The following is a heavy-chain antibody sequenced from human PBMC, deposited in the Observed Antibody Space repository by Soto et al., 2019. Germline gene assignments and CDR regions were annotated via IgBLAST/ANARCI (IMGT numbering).Heavy chain of an antibody. V-gene: IGHV3-11*01. CDR3: ARDREVATDENGAFDI. CDR2: ISSSGSTI. Sequence: GGSLRLSCAASGFTFSDYYMSWIRQAPGKGLEWVSYISSSGSTIYYADSVKGRFTISRDNAKNSLYLQMNSLRAEDTAVYYCARDREVATDENGAFDIWGQGTMVTVSS. D-gene: IGHD5-12*01. CDR1: GFTFSDYY. J-gene: IGHJ3*02.